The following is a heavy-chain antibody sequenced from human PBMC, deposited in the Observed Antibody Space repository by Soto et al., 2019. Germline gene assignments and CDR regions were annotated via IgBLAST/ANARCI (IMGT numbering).Heavy chain of an antibody. J-gene: IGHJ5*02. Sequence: GASVKVSCKASGGTFSSYTISWVRQAPGQGLEWMGRIIPILGIANYAQKFQGRVTITADKSTSTAYMELSSLRSEDTAVYYCARSYSGYDTYWFDPWGQGTLVTVSS. CDR2: IIPILGIA. D-gene: IGHD5-12*01. CDR3: ARSYSGYDTYWFDP. V-gene: IGHV1-69*02. CDR1: GGTFSSYT.